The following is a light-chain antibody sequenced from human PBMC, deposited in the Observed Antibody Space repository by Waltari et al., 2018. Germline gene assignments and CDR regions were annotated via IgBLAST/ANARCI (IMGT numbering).Light chain of an antibody. Sequence: QSVLTQPPSASGTPGQRVTIPCSGRSTNIRSYYVYWYQQLSGTAPKLLNYRNNERPSGVPDRFSGSKSGTSASLAITGLRSEDEAHYYCATWDDSLTGWVFGGGTKLAVL. J-gene: IGLJ3*02. CDR2: RNN. V-gene: IGLV1-47*01. CDR3: ATWDDSLTGWV. CDR1: STNIRSYY.